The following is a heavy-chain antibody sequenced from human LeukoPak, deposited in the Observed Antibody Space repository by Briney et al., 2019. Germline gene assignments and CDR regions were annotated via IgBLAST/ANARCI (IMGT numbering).Heavy chain of an antibody. D-gene: IGHD1-1*01. CDR1: GYTFTSYY. J-gene: IGHJ5*02. CDR2: INPSGGST. Sequence: ASVKVSCKASGYTFTSYYMHWVRQAPGQGLEWMGIINPSGGSTSSAQKFQGRVTMTRDTSTSTVYMELSSLRSEDTAVYYCARDRSRYPFDPWGQGTLVTVSS. V-gene: IGHV1-46*01. CDR3: ARDRSRYPFDP.